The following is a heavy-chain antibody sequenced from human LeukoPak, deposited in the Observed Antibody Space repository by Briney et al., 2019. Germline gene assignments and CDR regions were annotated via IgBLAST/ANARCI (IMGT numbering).Heavy chain of an antibody. Sequence: PGGSLRLSCAASGFTFDNYAMSWVRQAPGKGLEWVSGLSDSGGTTYHADSVKGRFTISRDNAKNSLYLQMNSLRAEDTAVYYCAGSGGSGWYWFDPWGQGTLVTVSS. J-gene: IGHJ5*02. V-gene: IGHV3-23*01. CDR2: LSDSGGTT. CDR3: AGSGGSGWYWFDP. CDR1: GFTFDNYA. D-gene: IGHD6-19*01.